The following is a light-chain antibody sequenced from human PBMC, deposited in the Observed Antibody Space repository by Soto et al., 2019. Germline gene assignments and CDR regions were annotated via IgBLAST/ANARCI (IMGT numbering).Light chain of an antibody. CDR3: CSYAGAFTDV. V-gene: IGLV2-11*01. CDR1: SSDVGGYSY. CDR2: DVS. Sequence: QSALTQPRSVSGSPGHSVTISCTGTSSDVGGYSYVSWYQQHPGKAPKLMISDVSKRPSGVPDRFSGSKFGNTASLTISGLQAEDEAGYYCCSYAGAFTDVFGRGTKVTVL. J-gene: IGLJ1*01.